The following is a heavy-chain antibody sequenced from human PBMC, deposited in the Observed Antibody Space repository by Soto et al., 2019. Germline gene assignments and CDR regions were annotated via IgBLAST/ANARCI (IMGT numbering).Heavy chain of an antibody. D-gene: IGHD3-3*01. CDR3: ARGQNTIFGVVDYYYYGMDV. CDR2: IIPIFGTA. Sequence: SVKVSCRASGGTFSSYAISWVRQAPGQGLEWMGGIIPIFGTANYAQKFQGRVTITADESTSTAYMELSSLRSEDTAVYYCARGQNTIFGVVDYYYYGMDVWGQGTTVTVSS. CDR1: GGTFSSYA. V-gene: IGHV1-69*13. J-gene: IGHJ6*02.